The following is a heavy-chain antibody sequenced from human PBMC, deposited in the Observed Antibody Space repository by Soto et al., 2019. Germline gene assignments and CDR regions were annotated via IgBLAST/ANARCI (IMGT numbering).Heavy chain of an antibody. CDR2: INHSGST. J-gene: IGHJ6*03. CDR1: GGSFSGYY. CDR3: ARGVRGVIITSSDYYYYMDV. D-gene: IGHD3-10*01. V-gene: IGHV4-34*01. Sequence: SETLSLTCAVYGGSFSGYYWSWIRQPPGKGLEWIGEINHSGSTNYNPSLKSRVTISVDTSKNQFSLKLSSVTAADTAVYYCARGVRGVIITSSDYYYYMDVWGKGTTVTVSS.